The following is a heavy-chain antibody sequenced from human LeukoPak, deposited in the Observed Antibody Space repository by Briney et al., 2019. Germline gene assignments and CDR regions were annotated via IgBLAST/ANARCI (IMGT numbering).Heavy chain of an antibody. CDR2: INTNDGDT. D-gene: IGHD6-13*01. Sequence: GGSLRLSCTPSAFSFSSYSMSWVRHTPGKGLERVSAINTNDGDTYYADSVKGRFTISRDNSKNTLYLQMNSLRAEDTAVYYCAKGDSSSEYYWYYGMDVWGKGTTVTVS. CDR1: AFSFSSYS. J-gene: IGHJ6*01. V-gene: IGHV3-23*01. CDR3: AKGDSSSEYYWYYGMDV.